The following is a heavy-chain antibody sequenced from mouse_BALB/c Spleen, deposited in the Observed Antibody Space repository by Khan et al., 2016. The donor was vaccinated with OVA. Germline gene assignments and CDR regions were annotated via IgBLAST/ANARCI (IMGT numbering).Heavy chain of an antibody. CDR1: GYTFTTYW. J-gene: IGHJ2*01. CDR2: INPTSGYT. CDR3: TRDGIDY. V-gene: IGHV1-7*01. Sequence: QVQLKESGAELAKPGASVKMSCKASGYTFTTYWMHWVKQRPGQGLEWIGYINPTSGYTDYNDKFKDRATLSADKSSSTAYMQLNSLTSEDSAVXSCTRDGIDYWGQGTTLTVSS. D-gene: IGHD2-3*01.